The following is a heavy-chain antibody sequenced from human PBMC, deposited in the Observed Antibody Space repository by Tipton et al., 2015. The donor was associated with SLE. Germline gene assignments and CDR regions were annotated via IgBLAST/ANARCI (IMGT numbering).Heavy chain of an antibody. V-gene: IGHV4-59*08. CDR3: ARQYGRGAFVI. CDR1: GGSISSYY. CDR2: IYYSGST. D-gene: IGHD1-26*01. Sequence: TLSLTCTVSGGSISSYYWSWIRQPPGKGLEWIGYIYYSGSTNYNPSLKSRVTISVDTSKNQFSLKLSSVTAADTAVYYCARQYGRGAFVIWGQGTMVTVSS. J-gene: IGHJ3*02.